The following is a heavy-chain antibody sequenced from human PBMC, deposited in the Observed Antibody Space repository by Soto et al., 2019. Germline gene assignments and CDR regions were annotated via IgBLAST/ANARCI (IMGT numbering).Heavy chain of an antibody. Sequence: QVQLVQSGAEVKKPGASVKVSCKASGYTFTSYGISWVRPAPGQGLEWMGWISAYNGNTNYAQKLQGAVTMTTDTTTSEAHMELRSLSSDDTAVYYCARDFSRGGNPFDYWGQGTLVTVSS. CDR1: GYTFTSYG. V-gene: IGHV1-18*01. D-gene: IGHD2-15*01. CDR2: ISAYNGNT. J-gene: IGHJ4*02. CDR3: ARDFSRGGNPFDY.